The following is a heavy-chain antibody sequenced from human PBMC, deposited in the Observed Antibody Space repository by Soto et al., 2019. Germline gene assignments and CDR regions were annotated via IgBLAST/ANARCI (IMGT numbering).Heavy chain of an antibody. CDR3: AHGEYSSDGWCFGDY. Sequence: SGPTLVNPTQTLTLTCTLSGFSLNASGVRVGWIRQPPGKALEWLALIYWDDGKRYSPSLKNRLTVTKDTLKNQVVLTMTNMDPADTGTYYCAHGEYSSDGWCFGDYWGQGTLVTVSS. CDR1: GFSLNASGVR. CDR2: IYWDDGK. D-gene: IGHD5-18*01. J-gene: IGHJ4*02. V-gene: IGHV2-5*02.